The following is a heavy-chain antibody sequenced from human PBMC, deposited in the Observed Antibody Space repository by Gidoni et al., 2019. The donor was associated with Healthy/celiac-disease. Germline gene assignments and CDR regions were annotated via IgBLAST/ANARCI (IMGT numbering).Heavy chain of an antibody. CDR3: ARDIVVVPAAMVVGNPAYYYGMDV. Sequence: EVQLVESGGGLVKPGGSLRLSCAASGFTFSSYSMNWVRQAPGKGLEWVSSISSSSSYIYYADSVKGRFTISRDNAKNALYLQMNSLRAEDTAVYYCARDIVVVPAAMVVGNPAYYYGMDVWGQGTTVTVSS. CDR2: ISSSSSYI. J-gene: IGHJ6*02. D-gene: IGHD2-2*01. CDR1: GFTFSSYS. V-gene: IGHV3-21*01.